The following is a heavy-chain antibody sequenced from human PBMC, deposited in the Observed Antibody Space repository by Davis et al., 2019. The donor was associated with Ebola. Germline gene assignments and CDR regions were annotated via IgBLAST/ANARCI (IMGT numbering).Heavy chain of an antibody. J-gene: IGHJ4*02. CDR2: IYYSGST. D-gene: IGHD4-11*01. V-gene: IGHV4-39*07. CDR3: ARDLYYSNYGGYFDY. Sequence: PSETLSLICTVSGGSISSSSYYWGWIRQPPGKGLEWIGSIYYSGSTYYNPSLKSRVTISVDTSKNQFSLKLSSVTAADTAVYYCARDLYYSNYGGYFDYWGQGTLVTVSS. CDR1: GGSISSSSYY.